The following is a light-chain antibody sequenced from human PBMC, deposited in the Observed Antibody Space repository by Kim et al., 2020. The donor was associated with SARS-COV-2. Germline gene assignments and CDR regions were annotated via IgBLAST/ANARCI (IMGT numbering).Light chain of an antibody. J-gene: IGLJ2*01. CDR3: QAWDRSTVV. V-gene: IGLV3-1*01. CDR1: TLGDKY. CDR2: QHN. Sequence: SYELTQPPSVSVSPGQTASITCSGDTLGDKYPSWYQHKPGQSPVLVIYQHNKRPSGIPERFSGSNSWNTATLTISGTQALDEADYYCQAWDRSTVVFGGGTKLTVL.